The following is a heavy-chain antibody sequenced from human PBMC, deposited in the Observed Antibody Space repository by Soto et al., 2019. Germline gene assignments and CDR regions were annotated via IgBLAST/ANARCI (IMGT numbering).Heavy chain of an antibody. V-gene: IGHV3-23*01. CDR3: AKAIGYSSPTFDY. CDR2: ISGSGGST. J-gene: IGHJ4*02. CDR1: GFTFSSYA. Sequence: AGGSLRLSCAASGFTFSSYAMSWVRQAPGKGLEWVSVISGSGGSTYYADSVKGRFTISRDNSKNTLYLQMNSLRAEDTAIYYCAKAIGYSSPTFDYWGQGTLVTVSS. D-gene: IGHD6-13*01.